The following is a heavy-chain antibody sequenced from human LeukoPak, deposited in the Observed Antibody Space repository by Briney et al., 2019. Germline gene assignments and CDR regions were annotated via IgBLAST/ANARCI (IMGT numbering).Heavy chain of an antibody. Sequence: ASVRVSCKTSGYTFTGYYLHWVRQAPGQRPEWMGRIDPDSGGTHYGQKFQGRVTVTRDTSITTVYMELSGLTSDDTAVYYCARVPGPYTTSRFDFWGQGALVTVSS. CDR1: GYTFTGYY. D-gene: IGHD2-2*02. CDR2: IDPDSGGT. V-gene: IGHV1-2*02. J-gene: IGHJ4*02. CDR3: ARVPGPYTTSRFDF.